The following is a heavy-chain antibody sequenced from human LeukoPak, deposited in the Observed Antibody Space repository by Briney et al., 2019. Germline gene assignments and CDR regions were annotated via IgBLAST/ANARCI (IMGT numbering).Heavy chain of an antibody. D-gene: IGHD3-10*01. V-gene: IGHV3-7*01. Sequence: PGGSLRLSCAASASTFSRSYMGWVRQAPGKGLEWVALMRLAGSVTYYVDSVKGRFTISRDNTKNLLYLHMNNLRAEDTAVYYCVIDRGDRWGQGTLVTVSS. J-gene: IGHJ4*02. CDR3: VIDRGDR. CDR2: MRLAGSVT. CDR1: ASTFSRSY.